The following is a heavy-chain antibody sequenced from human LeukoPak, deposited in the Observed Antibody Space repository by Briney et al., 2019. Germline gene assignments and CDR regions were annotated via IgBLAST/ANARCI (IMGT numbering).Heavy chain of an antibody. Sequence: ASVKVSCKASGYTFTRYDIHWVRQATGQGLEGMGWMNPNSGNTGYAQKFQGRVTMTSNTSIRTAYMELSSLRSEDTAVYYCARETWVGYSSSWYGNNWFDPWGQGTLVTVSS. CDR1: GYTFTRYD. CDR2: MNPNSGNT. V-gene: IGHV1-8*01. J-gene: IGHJ5*02. D-gene: IGHD6-13*01. CDR3: ARETWVGYSSSWYGNNWFDP.